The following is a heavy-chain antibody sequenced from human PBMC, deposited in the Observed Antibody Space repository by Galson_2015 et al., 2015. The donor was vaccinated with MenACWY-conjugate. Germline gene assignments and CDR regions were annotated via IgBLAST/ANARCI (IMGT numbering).Heavy chain of an antibody. D-gene: IGHD3-9*01. CDR3: AHGYFDILTGYYWFDAFDI. J-gene: IGHJ3*02. Sequence: PALVKPTQTLTLTCTFSGFSLTTTGVGVGWIRQPPGKALEWLVLIYLDDDTRYHPSLKSKLTITQDNSKNQGALTMTHMDPVVTATYYCAHGYFDILTGYYWFDAFDIWGQGTMVTVSS. CDR1: GFSLTTTGVG. CDR2: IYLDDDT. V-gene: IGHV2-5*02.